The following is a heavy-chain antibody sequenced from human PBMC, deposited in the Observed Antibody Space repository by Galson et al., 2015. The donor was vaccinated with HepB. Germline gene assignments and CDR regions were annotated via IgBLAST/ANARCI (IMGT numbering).Heavy chain of an antibody. D-gene: IGHD3-3*01. CDR1: GFTFSSYW. CDR2: INSDGSST. V-gene: IGHV3-74*01. Sequence: SLRLSCAASGFTFSSYWMHWVRQAPGKGLVWVSRINSDGSSTSYADSVKGRFTISRDNAKNTLYLQMNSLRAEDTAVYYCARAYNDYDFWSLGAFDIWGQGTMVTVSS. J-gene: IGHJ3*02. CDR3: ARAYNDYDFWSLGAFDI.